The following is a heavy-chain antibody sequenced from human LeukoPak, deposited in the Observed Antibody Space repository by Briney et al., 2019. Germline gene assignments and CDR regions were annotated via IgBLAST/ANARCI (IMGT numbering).Heavy chain of an antibody. CDR1: GFTFSDYY. J-gene: IGHJ6*02. D-gene: IGHD3-22*01. Sequence: PGGSLRLSCAASGFTFSDYYMSWIRQAPGKGLEWVSYISSSGSTIYYADSVKGRFTISRDNAKNSLYLQMNSLRAEDTAAYYCARDLPDSSGYLHYYYGMDVWGQGTTVTVSS. V-gene: IGHV3-11*01. CDR2: ISSSGSTI. CDR3: ARDLPDSSGYLHYYYGMDV.